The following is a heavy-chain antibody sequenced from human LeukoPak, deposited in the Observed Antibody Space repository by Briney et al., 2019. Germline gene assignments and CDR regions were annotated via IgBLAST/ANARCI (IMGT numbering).Heavy chain of an antibody. CDR3: ARGNWGPDY. CDR1: GFTFSDYY. V-gene: IGHV3-11*04. J-gene: IGHJ4*02. D-gene: IGHD7-27*01. CDR2: IDGSGRTI. Sequence: PGGSLRLSCAASGFTFSDYYMSWMRQAPGKGLEWVSHIDGSGRTIYYVGSVKGRFTISRDNAKNSLYLQMISLRAEDTAVYYCARGNWGPDYWGQGTLVTASS.